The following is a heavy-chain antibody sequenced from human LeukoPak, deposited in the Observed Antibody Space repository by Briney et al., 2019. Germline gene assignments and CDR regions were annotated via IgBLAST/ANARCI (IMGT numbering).Heavy chain of an antibody. CDR3: AKTLYSYGYDLFEFDP. V-gene: IGHV3-23*01. D-gene: IGHD5-18*01. CDR2: ISGSGGST. J-gene: IGHJ5*02. Sequence: PGGSLRLSCAASGSTFSSYAMSWVRQAPGKGLEWVSAISGSGGSTYYADSVKGRFTISRDNSKNTLYLQMNSVRAEDTAVYYCAKTLYSYGYDLFEFDPWGQGTLVTVSS. CDR1: GSTFSSYA.